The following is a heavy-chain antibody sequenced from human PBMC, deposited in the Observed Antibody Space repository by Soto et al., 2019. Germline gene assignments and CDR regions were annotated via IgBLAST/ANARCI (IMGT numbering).Heavy chain of an antibody. CDR3: ARVKYSYGYYYYYGLDV. Sequence: TLSLTCIVSGGSISSDSFYWGWIRQPPGKGLEWIGTIYYSGSTYYNPSLKSRVTISADTSKNHFSLKLSSVTAADTAVYYCARVKYSYGYYYYYGLDVWGQGTTVTVSS. D-gene: IGHD5-18*01. V-gene: IGHV4-39*02. CDR2: IYYSGST. CDR1: GGSISSDSFY. J-gene: IGHJ6*02.